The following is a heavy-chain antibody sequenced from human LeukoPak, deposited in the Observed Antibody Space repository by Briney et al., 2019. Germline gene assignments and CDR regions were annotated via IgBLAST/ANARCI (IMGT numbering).Heavy chain of an antibody. CDR1: GYTFTSYY. V-gene: IGHV1-46*01. CDR3: ASGRRLLWFGESNPYYYGMDV. D-gene: IGHD3-10*01. Sequence: ASVKVSCKASGYTFTSYYMHWVRQAPGQGLEWMGIINPSGGSTSYAQKFQGRVTMTRDTSTSTVYMELSSLRSEDTAVYYCASGRRLLWFGESNPYYYGMDVWGQGTTVTVSS. J-gene: IGHJ6*02. CDR2: INPSGGST.